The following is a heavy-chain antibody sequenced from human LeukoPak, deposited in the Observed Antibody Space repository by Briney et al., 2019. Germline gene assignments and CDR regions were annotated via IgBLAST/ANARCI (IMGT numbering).Heavy chain of an antibody. V-gene: IGHV3-7*01. J-gene: IGHJ6*02. CDR3: ARDRGGYSYGLPFYYYYGMDV. D-gene: IGHD5-18*01. CDR1: GFTFSSYW. Sequence: PGGSLRLSCAASGFTFSSYWMSWVRQAPGKGLEWVANIKQDGSEKYYVDSVKGRFTISRDNAKNSLYLQMNSLRAEDTAVYYCARDRGGYSYGLPFYYYYGMDVWGQGTTVTVSS. CDR2: IKQDGSEK.